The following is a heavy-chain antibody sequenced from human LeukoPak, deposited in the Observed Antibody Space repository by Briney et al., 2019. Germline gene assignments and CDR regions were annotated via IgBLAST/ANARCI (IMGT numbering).Heavy chain of an antibody. Sequence: SETLSLTCTVSGGSISSYYWSWIRQPPGKGLEWTGYIYHSGSTKYNPSLKSRVTISVDTSKNQFSLKLSSVTAADAAVYYCAGGPGWYDSSVYYYYMDVWDKGTTVTVSS. CDR2: IYHSGST. D-gene: IGHD3-22*01. CDR1: GGSISSYY. J-gene: IGHJ6*03. CDR3: AGGPGWYDSSVYYYYMDV. V-gene: IGHV4-59*01.